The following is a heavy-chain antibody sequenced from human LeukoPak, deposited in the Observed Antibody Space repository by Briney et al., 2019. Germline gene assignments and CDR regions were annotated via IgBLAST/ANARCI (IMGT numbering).Heavy chain of an antibody. D-gene: IGHD4-17*01. CDR2: IKSDGSTT. J-gene: IGHJ3*02. CDR1: GFSFSSYW. Sequence: PGGSLRLSCAASGFSFSSYWMHWVRQAPGTGLVWVSRIKSDGSTTNYADFAKGRFTISRDNAKNSLYLQMNSLRAEDTAVYYCARDFQEGGDYHAFDIWGQGTMVTVSS. V-gene: IGHV3-74*01. CDR3: ARDFQEGGDYHAFDI.